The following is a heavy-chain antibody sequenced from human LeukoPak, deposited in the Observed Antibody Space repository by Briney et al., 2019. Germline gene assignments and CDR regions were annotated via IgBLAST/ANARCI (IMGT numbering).Heavy chain of an antibody. V-gene: IGHV1-3*03. D-gene: IGHD3-10*01. CDR2: INAGNGNT. CDR1: GYTFTSYA. Sequence: ASVKVSCKASGYTFTSYAMHWVRQAPGQRLEWMGWINAGNGNTKYSQEFQGRVTITRDTSASTAYMELSSLRSEDMAVYYCARGSYGSGGIDYWGQGTLVTVSS. J-gene: IGHJ4*02. CDR3: ARGSYGSGGIDY.